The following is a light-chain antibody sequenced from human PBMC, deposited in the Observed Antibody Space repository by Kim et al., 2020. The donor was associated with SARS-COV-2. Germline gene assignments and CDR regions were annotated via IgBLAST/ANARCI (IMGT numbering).Light chain of an antibody. V-gene: IGKV3-20*01. CDR3: QQYARAPDS. CDR1: QSVSSNY. CDR2: DAY. Sequence: EIVLTQSPGTLSSSPGERATLSCRASQSVSSNYLAWFQQKPGQTPRLLIYDAYNRAPGVPDRFSGSGSGTDFTLSISRLEPEDFAMYYCQQYARAPDSFAQGTKLEI. J-gene: IGKJ2*03.